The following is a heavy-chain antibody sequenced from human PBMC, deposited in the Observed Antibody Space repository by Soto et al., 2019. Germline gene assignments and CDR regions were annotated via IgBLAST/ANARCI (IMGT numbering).Heavy chain of an antibody. J-gene: IGHJ4*02. CDR3: ARDRRYSSGWPGGLVDY. CDR2: IIPIFGTA. CDR1: GGTFSSYA. V-gene: IGHV1-69*12. Sequence: QVQLVQSGAEVKKPGSSVKVSCKASGGTFSSYAISWVRQAPGQGLEWMGGIIPIFGTANYAQKFQGRVPITADESTSTADMELSSLRSEDTAVYYCARDRRYSSGWPGGLVDYWGQGTLVTVSS. D-gene: IGHD6-19*01.